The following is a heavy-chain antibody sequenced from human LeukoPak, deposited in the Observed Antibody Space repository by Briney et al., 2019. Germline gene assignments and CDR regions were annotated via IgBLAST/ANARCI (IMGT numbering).Heavy chain of an antibody. CDR3: ARHYRRPAYYFDY. Sequence: GESLKISCKGSGYSFTNYWIGWVRQMPGKGLEWMGIIYPGDSNPRYSPSFEGQVTISADTSISTAYLRWSSLKASDTAIYYCARHYRRPAYYFDYWGQGTLVTVSS. D-gene: IGHD3-16*02. J-gene: IGHJ4*02. CDR1: GYSFTNYW. CDR2: IYPGDSNP. V-gene: IGHV5-51*01.